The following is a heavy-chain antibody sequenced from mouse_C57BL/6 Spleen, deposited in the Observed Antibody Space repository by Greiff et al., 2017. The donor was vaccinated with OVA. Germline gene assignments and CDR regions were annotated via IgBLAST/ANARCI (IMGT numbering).Heavy chain of an antibody. D-gene: IGHD4-1*01. Sequence: EVQVVASEGGLVQPGSSMKLSCTASGFTFSDYYLAWVRQVPEKGLEWVANLNYDGSSTYYLDSLKSRFIISRDNAKNILYLQMSSLKSEDTATYYCARASLGRGFDYWGQGTTLTVSS. CDR3: ARASLGRGFDY. CDR1: GFTFSDYY. V-gene: IGHV5-16*01. CDR2: LNYDGSST. J-gene: IGHJ2*01.